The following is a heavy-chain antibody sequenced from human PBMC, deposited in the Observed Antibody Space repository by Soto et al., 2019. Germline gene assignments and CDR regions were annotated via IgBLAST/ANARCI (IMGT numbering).Heavy chain of an antibody. J-gene: IGHJ6*02. Sequence: QVQLVESGGGLVKPGGSLRLSCAASGFTFSDYYMSWIRQAPGKGLEWVSYISSSGSTIYYADSVKGRFTISRDNAKNSLYLQMNRLIAEDTAVYYCARFSIPLERLGYCSGGSCYSGCYYGMDVWCQGTTVTVSS. V-gene: IGHV3-11*01. CDR3: ARFSIPLERLGYCSGGSCYSGCYYGMDV. CDR2: ISSSGSTI. CDR1: GFTFSDYY. D-gene: IGHD2-15*01.